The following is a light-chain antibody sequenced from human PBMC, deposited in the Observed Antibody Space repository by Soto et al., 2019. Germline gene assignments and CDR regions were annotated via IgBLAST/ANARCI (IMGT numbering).Light chain of an antibody. CDR2: DAS. Sequence: DIQMTQSPSSLSSSVRDRVTNTFLASQDISNYLNCYQQKPGKGPKYLIYDASNLETGVPSRFSGSGSGTDFTFTISSLQPEDIATYYCQQYDNLPITFGQGTRLEVK. J-gene: IGKJ5*01. CDR3: QQYDNLPIT. V-gene: IGKV1-33*01. CDR1: QDISNY.